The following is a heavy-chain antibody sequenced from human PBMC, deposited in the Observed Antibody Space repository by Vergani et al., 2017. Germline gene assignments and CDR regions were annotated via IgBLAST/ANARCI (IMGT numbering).Heavy chain of an antibody. V-gene: IGHV4-59*01. CDR1: GGSISSYY. CDR3: ARDTGDYYGSGSYYDINWFDP. Sequence: QVQLQESGPGLVKPSETLSLTCTVSGGSISSYYWSWIRQPPGKGLEWIGYIYYSGSTNYNPSLKSRVTISVDTSKNQFSLKLSSVTAADTAAYYCARDTGDYYGSGSYYDINWFDPWGQGTLVTVSS. CDR2: IYYSGST. D-gene: IGHD3-10*01. J-gene: IGHJ5*02.